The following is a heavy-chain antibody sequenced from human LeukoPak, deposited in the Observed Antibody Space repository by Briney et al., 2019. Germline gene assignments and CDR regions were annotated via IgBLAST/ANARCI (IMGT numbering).Heavy chain of an antibody. Sequence: SETLSLTCTVSGYSISSGYYWGWIRQPPGKGLEWIGSIYHSGSTYYNPSLKSRITISVDTSKNQFSLKLSSVTAADTAVYYCARDVTAAFDYWGQGTLVTVSS. CDR2: IYHSGST. D-gene: IGHD6-13*01. CDR1: GYSISSGYY. V-gene: IGHV4-38-2*02. J-gene: IGHJ4*02. CDR3: ARDVTAAFDY.